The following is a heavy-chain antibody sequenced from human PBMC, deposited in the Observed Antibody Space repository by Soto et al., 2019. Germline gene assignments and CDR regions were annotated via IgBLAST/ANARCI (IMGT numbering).Heavy chain of an antibody. Sequence: EVQLVESGGGLVQPGGSLRLSCAASGFTFSAYWMHWVRQAPGEGLVCVSRINSDGTTTNYADSVKGRFTISGDNAENTLYLQTNSLRAEDTAVYYCASGEMATSWPLAYWGQGALVTVSS. CDR3: ASGEMATSWPLAY. CDR2: INSDGTTT. J-gene: IGHJ4*02. D-gene: IGHD3-10*01. V-gene: IGHV3-74*01. CDR1: GFTFSAYW.